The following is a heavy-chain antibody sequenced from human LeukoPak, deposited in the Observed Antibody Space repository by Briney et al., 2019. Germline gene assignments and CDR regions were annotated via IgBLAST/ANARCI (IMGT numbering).Heavy chain of an antibody. J-gene: IGHJ4*02. CDR3: ATRIVGATPFDY. V-gene: IGHV4-39*01. Sequence: SETLSLTCTVSGGSISSYYWGWIRQPPGKGLEWIGSIYYSGSTYYNPSLKSRVTISVDTSKNQFSLKLSSVTAADTAVYYCATRIVGATPFDYWGQGTLVTVSS. CDR1: GGSISSYY. CDR2: IYYSGST. D-gene: IGHD1-26*01.